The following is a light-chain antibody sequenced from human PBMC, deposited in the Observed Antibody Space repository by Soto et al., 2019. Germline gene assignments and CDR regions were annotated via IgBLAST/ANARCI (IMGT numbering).Light chain of an antibody. CDR2: DVS. Sequence: QSVLTQPASVSGSPGQSITIPCTGTSSDVGGYNYVSWYQQHPGKAPKLMIYDVSNRPSGVSNRFSGSKSGDTASLTISGLQAEDEAAYYCSSYTSSRNYVFGTGTKVTVL. V-gene: IGLV2-14*01. J-gene: IGLJ1*01. CDR3: SSYTSSRNYV. CDR1: SSDVGGYNY.